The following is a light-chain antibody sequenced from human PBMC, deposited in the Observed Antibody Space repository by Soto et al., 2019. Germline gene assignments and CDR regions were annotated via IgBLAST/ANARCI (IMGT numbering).Light chain of an antibody. V-gene: IGKV3-15*01. CDR2: GAS. J-gene: IGKJ1*01. Sequence: EIVMTQYPATLSVSPGERATLSCRASQSVCSNLAWYQQKPGQAPRLLIYGASTRATGIPARFSGSGDGTEFTLTISSLQSEDCAVYYCQQYNNWPWTFGQGTKVEIK. CDR1: QSVCSN. CDR3: QQYNNWPWT.